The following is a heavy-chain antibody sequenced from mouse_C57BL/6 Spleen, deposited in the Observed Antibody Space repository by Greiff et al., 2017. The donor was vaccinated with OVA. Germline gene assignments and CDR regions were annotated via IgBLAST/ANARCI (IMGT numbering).Heavy chain of an antibody. J-gene: IGHJ2*01. CDR1: GFHIKDYY. CDR2: IDPEDGET. CDR3: ARRYDYDGYYFDY. D-gene: IGHD2-4*01. V-gene: IGHV14-2*01. Sequence: VQLQQSGAELVKPGASVKLSCTASGFHIKDYYMHWVKQRTEQGLEWIGRIDPEDGETKSAPKFQGKATITADTSSNTAYLQLSSLTSEDTAVYYCARRYDYDGYYFDYWGQGTTLTVSS.